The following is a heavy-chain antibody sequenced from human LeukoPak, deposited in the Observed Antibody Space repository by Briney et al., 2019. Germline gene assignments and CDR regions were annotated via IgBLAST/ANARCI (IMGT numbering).Heavy chain of an antibody. D-gene: IGHD4-11*01. Sequence: SSETLSLTCTVSGGSVSSGSYYWSWIRQPPGKGLEGIGYIYYSGHTKSNPSLKSRVTISGDTSKNQFSLKLSSVTAADPAVYYCAREQASTASFDYWGQGTLVTVSS. CDR3: AREQASTASFDY. J-gene: IGHJ4*02. CDR2: IYYSGHT. CDR1: GGSVSSGSYY. V-gene: IGHV4-61*01.